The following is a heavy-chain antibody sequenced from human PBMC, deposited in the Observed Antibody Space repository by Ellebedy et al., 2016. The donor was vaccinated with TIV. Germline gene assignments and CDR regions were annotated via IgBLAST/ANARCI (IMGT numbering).Heavy chain of an antibody. CDR2: INNNGGNT. Sequence: GESLKISCSASGFTFSHYAMHWVRQAPGKGLEYVSAINNNGGNTYYADSVKGRFTISRHSSKNTLYLQMSSLRPEDTAMYYCVKDRGDIIRDFDYWGQGTLVTVSS. D-gene: IGHD2-21*02. CDR3: VKDRGDIIRDFDY. J-gene: IGHJ4*02. V-gene: IGHV3-64D*06. CDR1: GFTFSHYA.